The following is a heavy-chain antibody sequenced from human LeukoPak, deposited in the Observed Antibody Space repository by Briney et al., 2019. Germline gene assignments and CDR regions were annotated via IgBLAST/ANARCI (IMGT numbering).Heavy chain of an antibody. V-gene: IGHV4-34*01. D-gene: IGHD5-24*01. CDR2: INHSGST. Sequence: SETLSLTCAVYGGSFSGYYWSWIRQPPGKGLEWIGEINHSGSTNYNPSLKSRVTISVDTSKNQFSLNLSSVTAADTAVYYCARGSGRDGYNYKYWGQGTLVTVSS. CDR3: ARGSGRDGYNYKY. J-gene: IGHJ4*02. CDR1: GGSFSGYY.